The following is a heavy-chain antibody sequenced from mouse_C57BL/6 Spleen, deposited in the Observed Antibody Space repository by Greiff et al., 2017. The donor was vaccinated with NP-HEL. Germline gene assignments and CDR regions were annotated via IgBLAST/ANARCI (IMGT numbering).Heavy chain of an antibody. D-gene: IGHD1-1*01. Sequence: QVQLQQSGAELARPGASVKMSCKASGYTFTSYTMHWVKQRPGQGLEWIGYINPSSGYTKYNQKFKDKATLTADKSSSTAYMQLSSLTSEDSAVYYCARGYYGSSYREMDYWGQGTSVTVSS. J-gene: IGHJ4*01. CDR3: ARGYYGSSYREMDY. V-gene: IGHV1-4*01. CDR1: GYTFTSYT. CDR2: INPSSGYT.